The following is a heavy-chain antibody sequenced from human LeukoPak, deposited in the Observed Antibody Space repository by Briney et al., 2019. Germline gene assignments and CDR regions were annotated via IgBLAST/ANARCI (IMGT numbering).Heavy chain of an antibody. CDR2: IKSNTDGGTT. CDR3: TRVIRLSGGRYYFDY. D-gene: IGHD3-9*01. J-gene: IGHJ4*02. Sequence: PGGSLRLSCATSGFTFSNAWMSWVRQAPGKGLEWVGRIKSNTDGGTTDYAAPVKGRFTISRDDSKSIAYLQMNSLNTDDTAVYYCTRVIRLSGGRYYFDYWGQGTLVTVSS. V-gene: IGHV3-15*01. CDR1: GFTFSNAW.